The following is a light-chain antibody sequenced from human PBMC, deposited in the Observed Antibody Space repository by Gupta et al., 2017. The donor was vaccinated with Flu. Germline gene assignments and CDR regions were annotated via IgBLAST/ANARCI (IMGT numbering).Light chain of an antibody. CDR3: NSRDSTDNHQAV. J-gene: IGLJ2*01. Sequence: SSELTQDPAVSVALGQTVRITCQGDSLRNSYASLYQQKPGQAPDLVIYAKNIRPSGIPDRFSGSSSGNTASLTITGAQAEDEADYYCNSRDSTDNHQAVFGGGTKLTVL. CDR2: AKN. V-gene: IGLV3-19*01. CDR1: SLRNSY.